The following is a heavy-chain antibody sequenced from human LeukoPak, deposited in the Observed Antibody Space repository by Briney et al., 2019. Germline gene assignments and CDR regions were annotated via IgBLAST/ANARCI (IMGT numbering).Heavy chain of an antibody. V-gene: IGHV3-30*18. CDR2: ISCDGSHK. CDR3: AKDFIVAATGWDNWFDS. J-gene: IGHJ5*01. D-gene: IGHD6-13*01. Sequence: PGGSLRLSCAASRFTFRSYGMHWVRQAPGKGLEWVAGISCDGSHKYYADSVKGRFTISRDNSKNTLYLQMNSLRAEDTAMYYCAKDFIVAATGWDNWFDSWGQGALVTVSS. CDR1: RFTFRSYG.